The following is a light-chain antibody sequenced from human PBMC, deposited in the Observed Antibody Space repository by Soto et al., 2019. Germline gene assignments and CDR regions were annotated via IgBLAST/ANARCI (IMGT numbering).Light chain of an antibody. V-gene: IGLV2-14*01. CDR1: SSDVGGYNF. Sequence: QSVLTQPASMSGSPGQSITISCTGTSSDVGGYNFVSWYQQHPGKAPKLMIYDVSNRPSDVSNRFSGSKSGNTALLIISGLQAEDEADYYCSSFTTGSTLVVFGGGTKLTVL. CDR3: SSFTTGSTLVV. CDR2: DVS. J-gene: IGLJ2*01.